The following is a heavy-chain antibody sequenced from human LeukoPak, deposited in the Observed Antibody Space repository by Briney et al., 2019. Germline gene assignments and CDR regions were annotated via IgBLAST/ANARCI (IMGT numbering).Heavy chain of an antibody. J-gene: IGHJ4*02. V-gene: IGHV1-69*05. CDR3: ASSGRSMTTVTYDDY. CDR1: GGTFSSYA. Sequence: XVKVSCKASGGTFSSYAISWVRQAPGQGLEWMGRIIPIFGTANYAQKFQGRVTITTDESTSTAYMELSSLRSEDTAVYYCASSGRSMTTVTYDDYWGQGTLVTVSS. D-gene: IGHD4-17*01. CDR2: IIPIFGTA.